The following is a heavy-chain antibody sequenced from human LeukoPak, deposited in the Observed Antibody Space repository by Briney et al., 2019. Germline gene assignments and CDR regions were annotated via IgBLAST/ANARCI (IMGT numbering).Heavy chain of an antibody. Sequence: GASVKVSCKASGYTFTGYYIHWVRQAPGQGLEWMGRINPNNGGTNYAQKFQGRVTMTRDMSMSTAYKELSRLRSVDTAMYYCAGEDNSSGYRPFDIWGQGTMVTVPS. J-gene: IGHJ3*02. CDR3: AGEDNSSGYRPFDI. CDR1: GYTFTGYY. D-gene: IGHD3-22*01. V-gene: IGHV1-2*06. CDR2: INPNNGGT.